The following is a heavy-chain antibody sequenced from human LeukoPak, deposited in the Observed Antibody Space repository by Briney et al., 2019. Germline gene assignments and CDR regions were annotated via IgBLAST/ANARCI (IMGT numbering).Heavy chain of an antibody. V-gene: IGHV3-23*01. CDR3: AKVGSSSWNWFDP. D-gene: IGHD6-13*01. CDR2: ISGSGGST. CDR1: GFTFSSYA. Sequence: GGSLRLSCAASGFTFSSYAMSWVRQAPGKGLEWVSVISGSGGSTYYADSVKGRFTISRDNSKNTLYLQMDSLRAEDTAVYYCAKVGSSSWNWFDPWGQGTLVTVSS. J-gene: IGHJ5*02.